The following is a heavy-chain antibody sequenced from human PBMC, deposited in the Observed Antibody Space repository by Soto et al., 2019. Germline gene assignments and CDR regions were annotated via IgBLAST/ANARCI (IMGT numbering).Heavy chain of an antibody. D-gene: IGHD3-9*01. Sequence: QVQLQESGPRLIQPSETLSLTCTVSNASISTISSYYWTWVRQPPGKGLEWIGYVYYSGSTNFNPSLKSRVGMSIDTSKNRFSLELKSVTAADTATYYCVRDYLLTGFDTWGQGTLVTVSA. CDR1: NASISTISSYY. CDR2: VYYSGST. CDR3: VRDYLLTGFDT. J-gene: IGHJ5*02. V-gene: IGHV4-61*01.